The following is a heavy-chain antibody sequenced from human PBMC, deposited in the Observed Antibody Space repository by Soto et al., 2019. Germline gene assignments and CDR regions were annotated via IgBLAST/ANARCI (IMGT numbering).Heavy chain of an antibody. V-gene: IGHV1-18*04. CDR3: PRAQYCSGGSCRFIPRVQGKFYYYGMDF. Sequence: ASVKVSCKASGYTFTSYGISWVRQAPGQGLEWMGWISAYNGNTNYAQKLQGRVTMTTDTSTSTAYMELRSLRSDDTAVYYCPRAQYCSGGSCRFIPRVQGKFYYYGMDFWGQGTTVTSP. CDR2: ISAYNGNT. J-gene: IGHJ6*02. D-gene: IGHD2-15*01. CDR1: GYTFTSYG.